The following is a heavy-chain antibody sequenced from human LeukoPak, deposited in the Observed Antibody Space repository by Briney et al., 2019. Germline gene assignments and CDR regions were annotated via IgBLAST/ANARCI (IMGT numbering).Heavy chain of an antibody. V-gene: IGHV4-39*01. D-gene: IGHD6-13*01. CDR1: GGSISSSSYY. CDR2: IYYSGST. CDR3: ARPTQQLVPFSAFDI. Sequence: SETLSLTCTVSGGSISSSSYYWGWTRQPPRKGLEWIGSIYYSGSTYYNPSLKSRVTISVDTSKNQFSLKLSSVTAADTAVYYRARPTQQLVPFSAFDIWGQGTMVTVSS. J-gene: IGHJ3*02.